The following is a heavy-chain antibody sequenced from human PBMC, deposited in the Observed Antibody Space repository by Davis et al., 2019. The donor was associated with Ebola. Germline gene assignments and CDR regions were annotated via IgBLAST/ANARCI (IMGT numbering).Heavy chain of an antibody. J-gene: IGHJ4*02. CDR3: AKDQQWVATINY. CDR2: IKQDGSEK. CDR1: GFTFSSYW. Sequence: GESLKISCAASGFTFSSYWMSWVRQAPGKGLEWVANIKQDGSEKYYVDSVKGRFTISRDNSKNTLYLQMNSLRAEDTAIYYCAKDQQWVATINYWGQGTLVTVSS. D-gene: IGHD5-24*01. V-gene: IGHV3-7*03.